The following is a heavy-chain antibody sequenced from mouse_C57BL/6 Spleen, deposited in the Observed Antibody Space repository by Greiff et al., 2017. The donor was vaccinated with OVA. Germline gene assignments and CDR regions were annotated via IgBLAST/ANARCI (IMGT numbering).Heavy chain of an antibody. D-gene: IGHD2-4*01. CDR1: GYTFTSYW. Sequence: VQVVESGAELAKPGASVKLSCKASGYTFTSYWMHWVKQRPGQGLEWIGYINPSSGYTKYNQKFKDKATLTADKSSSTAYMQLSSLTYEDSAVYYCARFDYDRGLDYWGQGTTLTVSS. V-gene: IGHV1-7*01. CDR2: INPSSGYT. J-gene: IGHJ2*01. CDR3: ARFDYDRGLDY.